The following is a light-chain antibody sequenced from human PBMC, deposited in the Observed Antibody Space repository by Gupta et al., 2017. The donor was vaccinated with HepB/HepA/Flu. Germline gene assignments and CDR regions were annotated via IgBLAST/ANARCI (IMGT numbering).Light chain of an antibody. J-gene: IGKJ1*01. CDR3: QQGNSFPWT. Sequence: DVQMTQSPSSVSASSGDRVTITWRASQGIGSWLAWYQQKPGKAPNLLIYAASSVQSGVPSRFSGSGSGTDFTLTITHLQHEDFATYYCQQGNSFPWTFGQGTKVEIK. CDR1: QGIGSW. V-gene: IGKV1-12*01. CDR2: AAS.